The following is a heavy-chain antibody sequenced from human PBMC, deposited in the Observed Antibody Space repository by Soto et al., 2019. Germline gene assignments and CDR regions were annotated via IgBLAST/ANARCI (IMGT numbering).Heavy chain of an antibody. V-gene: IGHV3-7*01. CDR2: IKQDGSEK. CDR3: ARAVTIFGVVTTYYYYYMDV. CDR1: GFTFSSYW. J-gene: IGHJ6*03. Sequence: EVQLVESGGGLVQPGGSLRLSCAASGFTFSSYWMSWVRQAPGKGLEWVANIKQDGSEKYYVDSVKGRFTISRDNAKNSLYLQMNSLRAVDTAVYYCARAVTIFGVVTTYYYYYMDVWGKGTTVTVSS. D-gene: IGHD3-3*01.